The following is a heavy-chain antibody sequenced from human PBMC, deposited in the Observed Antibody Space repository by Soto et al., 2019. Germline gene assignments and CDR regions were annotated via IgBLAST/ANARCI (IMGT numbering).Heavy chain of an antibody. CDR1: GYTFTSYG. J-gene: IGHJ3*02. Sequence: GASVKVSCKASGYTFTSYGISWVRQAPGQGLEWMGWISAYNGNTNYAQKLQGRVTMTTDTSTSTAYMELRSLRSDDTAVYYCARAPREWLRLGDVAFDIGGKGKMVPVS. D-gene: IGHD5-12*01. CDR3: ARAPREWLRLGDVAFDI. V-gene: IGHV1-18*01. CDR2: ISAYNGNT.